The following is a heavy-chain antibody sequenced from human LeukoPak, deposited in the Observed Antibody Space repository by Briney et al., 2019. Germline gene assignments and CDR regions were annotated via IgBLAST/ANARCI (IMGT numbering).Heavy chain of an antibody. CDR3: ARGFRRRDSSGYYSYYYYMDV. CDR1: VGSFSGYY. Sequence: PSETLSLTCAVYVGSFSGYYWSWIRQPPGKGLEWIGEINHSGSTNYNPSLKSRVTISVDTSKNQFSLKLSSVTAADTAVYYWARGFRRRDSSGYYSYYYYMDVWGKGTTVTISS. V-gene: IGHV4-34*01. J-gene: IGHJ6*03. CDR2: INHSGST. D-gene: IGHD3-22*01.